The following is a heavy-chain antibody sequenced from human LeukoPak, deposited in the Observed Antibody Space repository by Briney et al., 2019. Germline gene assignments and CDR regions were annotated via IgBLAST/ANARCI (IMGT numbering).Heavy chain of an antibody. CDR3: ARRSPYSSGWRGG. CDR2: INHSGST. J-gene: IGHJ4*02. Sequence: SETLSLTCTVSGGSISSYYWSWIRQPPGKGLEWIGEINHSGSTNYNPSLKSRVTISVDTSKNQFSLKLSSVTAADTAVYYCARRSPYSSGWRGGWGQGTLVTVSS. D-gene: IGHD6-19*01. CDR1: GGSISSYY. V-gene: IGHV4-34*01.